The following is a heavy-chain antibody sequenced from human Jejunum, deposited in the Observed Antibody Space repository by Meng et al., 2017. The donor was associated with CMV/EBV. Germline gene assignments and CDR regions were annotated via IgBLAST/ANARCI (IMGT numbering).Heavy chain of an antibody. CDR1: GYSFTNYG. V-gene: IGHV1-18*01. J-gene: IGHJ4*02. D-gene: IGHD3/OR15-3a*01. Sequence: KASGYSFTNYGITGIRQAPGQGLEYMGWISPYNGDTNYGQNFQGRMTMTTDTSTTTAYMELRSLRSDDTALYYCTRDGLQYTEGSSYWGQGTLVTVSS. CDR3: TRDGLQYTEGSSY. CDR2: ISPYNGDT.